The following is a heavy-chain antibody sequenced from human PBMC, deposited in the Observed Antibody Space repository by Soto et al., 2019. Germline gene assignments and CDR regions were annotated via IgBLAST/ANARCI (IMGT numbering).Heavy chain of an antibody. D-gene: IGHD6-13*01. CDR3: ATDGAAGAVMGV. CDR2: ISSGGEYI. Sequence: SLRLSCTAPGLIFSNYGMNWVRQAAGKRPEWVSSISSGGEYIDYADSVKGRLTISRDNANNILYLQLTSLGVEDTAVYYCATDGAAGAVMGVWGQGTTVTVSS. J-gene: IGHJ6*02. V-gene: IGHV3-21*06. CDR1: GLIFSNYG.